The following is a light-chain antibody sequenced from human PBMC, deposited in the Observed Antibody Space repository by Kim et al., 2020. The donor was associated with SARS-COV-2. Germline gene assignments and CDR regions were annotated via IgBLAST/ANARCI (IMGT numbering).Light chain of an antibody. CDR1: QRINRW. J-gene: IGKJ1*01. CDR3: QQYNAPPWT. CDR2: QAS. V-gene: IGKV1-5*03. Sequence: DMQMTQSPSTLSASVGDRVTITCRASQRINRWLAWYQQKPGKAPKLLIYQASSLESGVPSRFGGSGSGTEFTLTISSLQPDDFATYYCQQYNAPPWTFGQGTKVDIK.